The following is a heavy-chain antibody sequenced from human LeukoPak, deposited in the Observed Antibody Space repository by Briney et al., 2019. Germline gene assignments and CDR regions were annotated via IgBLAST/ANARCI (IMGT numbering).Heavy chain of an antibody. CDR2: IIPIFGIA. Sequence: SVKVSCKASGGTFSSYAISWVRQAPGQGLEWMGRIIPIFGIANYAQKFQGRVTITADKSTSAVYMELSSLRSEDTAVYYCATTTPDSSGYYYFDYWGQGTLVTVSS. D-gene: IGHD3-22*01. V-gene: IGHV1-69*04. CDR1: GGTFSSYA. CDR3: ATTTPDSSGYYYFDY. J-gene: IGHJ4*02.